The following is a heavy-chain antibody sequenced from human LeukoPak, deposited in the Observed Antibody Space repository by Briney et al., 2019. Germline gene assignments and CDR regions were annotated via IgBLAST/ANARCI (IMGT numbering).Heavy chain of an antibody. J-gene: IGHJ5*02. CDR1: GFTFSSYW. D-gene: IGHD2-2*01. CDR2: INSDGSST. V-gene: IGHV3-74*01. Sequence: GGSLRLSCAACGFTFSSYWMHWVRQAPGKGLVWVSRINSDGSSTSCADSVKGRFTISRDNAKNTLYLQMNSLRAEDTAVYYCARGVGYCSSTSCYWWFDPWGQGTLVTVSS. CDR3: ARGVGYCSSTSCYWWFDP.